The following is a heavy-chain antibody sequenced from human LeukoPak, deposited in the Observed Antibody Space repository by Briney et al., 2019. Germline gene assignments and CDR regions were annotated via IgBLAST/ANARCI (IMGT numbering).Heavy chain of an antibody. V-gene: IGHV3-43D*03. Sequence: GGSLRLSCAASGFTFDDYGMHWVRQVPGKGLEWVSVISWDGGSTYYADSVKGRFTISRDNSKNSLYLQMNSLRTEDTALYYCARGVQLWSYYFDSWGQGALVTVSS. CDR1: GFTFDDYG. CDR2: ISWDGGST. CDR3: ARGVQLWSYYFDS. J-gene: IGHJ4*02. D-gene: IGHD5-18*01.